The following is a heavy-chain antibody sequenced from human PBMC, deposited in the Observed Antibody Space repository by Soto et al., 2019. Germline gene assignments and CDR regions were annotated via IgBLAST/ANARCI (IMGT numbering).Heavy chain of an antibody. J-gene: IGHJ3*02. Sequence: GGSLRLSCAASGFTVSSNYMSWVRQAPGKGLEWISIIYSAGNTYYADSVKGRFTISRDNSKNTLYLQMNSLGAEDTAVYYCAREDYYGSGSYTPFIWGQGTMVTVSS. V-gene: IGHV3-66*01. CDR1: GFTVSSNY. CDR3: AREDYYGSGSYTPFI. CDR2: IYSAGNT. D-gene: IGHD3-10*01.